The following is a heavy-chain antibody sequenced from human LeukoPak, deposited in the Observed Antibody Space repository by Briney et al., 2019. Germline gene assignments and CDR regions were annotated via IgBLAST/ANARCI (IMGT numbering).Heavy chain of an antibody. D-gene: IGHD5-18*01. CDR2: ISGSGGST. CDR1: GFTFNSYA. V-gene: IGHV3-23*01. J-gene: IGHJ4*02. Sequence: PGGSLRLSCAASGFTFNSYAMSWVRQAPGKGLEWVSAISGSGGSTYYADSVKGRFTISRDNSKNTLYLQMNSLRAEDTAVYYCAKDVRAYSYGFVVDYWGQGTLVTVSS. CDR3: AKDVRAYSYGFVVDY.